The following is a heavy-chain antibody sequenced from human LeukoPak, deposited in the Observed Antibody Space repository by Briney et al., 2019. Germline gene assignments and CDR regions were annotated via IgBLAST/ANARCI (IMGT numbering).Heavy chain of an antibody. V-gene: IGHV4-34*01. CDR1: GVALSNYY. Sequence: PSETLSLTCAVSGVALSNYYWSWVRQSPTKGLEWIGEINHSGYTNYNPSLKSRVTISIDTSKNQFSLMVTSVTAADTGVYYCTRAVAGHPDWGQGTLVTVAS. J-gene: IGHJ4*02. CDR2: INHSGYT. D-gene: IGHD6-19*01. CDR3: TRAVAGHPD.